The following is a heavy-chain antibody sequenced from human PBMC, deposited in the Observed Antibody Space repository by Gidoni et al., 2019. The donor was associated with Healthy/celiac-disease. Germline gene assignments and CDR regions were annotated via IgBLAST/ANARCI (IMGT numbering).Heavy chain of an antibody. D-gene: IGHD6-19*01. CDR1: GFTFGDYA. V-gene: IGHV3-49*05. CDR3: TRVWGGYSSGWHNDY. J-gene: IGHJ4*02. CDR2: IRSKAYGGTT. Sequence: EVQLVESGGGLVKPGRSLRLSCTASGFTFGDYAMSWFRKAPGKGLEWVGFIRSKAYGGTTEYAASVKGRFTISRDDSKSIAYLQMNSLKTEDTAVYYCTRVWGGYSSGWHNDYWGQGTLVTVSS.